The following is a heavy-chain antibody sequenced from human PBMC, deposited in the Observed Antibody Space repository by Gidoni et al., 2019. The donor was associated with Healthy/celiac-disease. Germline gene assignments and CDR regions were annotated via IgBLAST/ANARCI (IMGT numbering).Heavy chain of an antibody. CDR2: ISYDGSNK. Sequence: QVQLVESGGGVVQPGRSLRLSCAASGFTFSSYGMHWVRQAPGKGLEWVAVISYDGSNKYYADSGKGRFTISRDNSKNTLYLQMNSLRAEDTAVYYCAKDSLKYYYDSSGYYFDYWGQGTLVTVSS. CDR1: GFTFSSYG. CDR3: AKDSLKYYYDSSGYYFDY. D-gene: IGHD3-22*01. J-gene: IGHJ4*02. V-gene: IGHV3-30*18.